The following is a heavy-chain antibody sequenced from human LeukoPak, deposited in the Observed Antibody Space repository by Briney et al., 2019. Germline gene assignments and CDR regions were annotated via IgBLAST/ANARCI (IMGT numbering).Heavy chain of an antibody. Sequence: SETLSLTCAVYGGSFSGYYWSWIRQPPGKGPEWIGGINHSGSTNYNPSLKSRVTISVDTSKNQFSLKLSSVTAADTAVYHCARSYCSSTSCYAAYYYYMDVWGKGTTVTVSS. D-gene: IGHD2-2*01. J-gene: IGHJ6*03. CDR1: GGSFSGYY. CDR2: INHSGST. V-gene: IGHV4-34*01. CDR3: ARSYCSSTSCYAAYYYYMDV.